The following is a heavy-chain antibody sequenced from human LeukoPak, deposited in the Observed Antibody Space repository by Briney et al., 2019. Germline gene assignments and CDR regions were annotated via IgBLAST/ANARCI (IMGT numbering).Heavy chain of an antibody. V-gene: IGHV4-34*01. J-gene: IGHJ3*02. CDR1: GGSFSGYY. CDR2: INHSGST. Sequence: SETLSLTCAVYGGSFSGYYWSWIRQPPGKGLEWIGEINHSGSTNYNPSLKSRVTISVDTSKNQFSLKLSSVTAADTAVYYCARAVAARDDDAFDIWGQGTMVTVSS. CDR3: ARAVAARDDDAFDI. D-gene: IGHD6-19*01.